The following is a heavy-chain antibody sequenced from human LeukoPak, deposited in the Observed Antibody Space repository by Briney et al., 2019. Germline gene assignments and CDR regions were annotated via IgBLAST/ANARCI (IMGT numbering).Heavy chain of an antibody. CDR1: GGSISSSSYY. V-gene: IGHV4-39*02. CDR3: ARDSDRYSSGWSFDY. Sequence: SETLSLTCTVSGGSISSSSYYWGWIRQPPGKGLEWIGSIYYSGSTYYNPSLKSRVTISVDTSKNQFSLKLSSVTAADTAVYYCARDSDRYSSGWSFDYWGQGTLVTVSS. J-gene: IGHJ4*02. CDR2: IYYSGST. D-gene: IGHD6-19*01.